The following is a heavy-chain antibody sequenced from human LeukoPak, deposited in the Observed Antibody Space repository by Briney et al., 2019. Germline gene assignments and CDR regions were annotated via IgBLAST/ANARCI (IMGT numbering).Heavy chain of an antibody. Sequence: TGGSLRLSCAASGFIFSSYDMYWVRQAPGKGLEWVAVISNDGNNKQYADSVKGRFTISRDNSKNTLYLQMNSLRAEDTAVYYCARDLSVAGFDFWGQGTMVTVSS. CDR3: ARDLSVAGFDF. J-gene: IGHJ3*01. CDR1: GFIFSSYD. V-gene: IGHV3-33*05. CDR2: ISNDGNNK. D-gene: IGHD6-19*01.